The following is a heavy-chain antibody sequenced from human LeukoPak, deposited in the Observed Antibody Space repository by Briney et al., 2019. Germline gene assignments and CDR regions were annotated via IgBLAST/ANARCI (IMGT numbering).Heavy chain of an antibody. CDR3: APPSSYVFWGGYYPKDY. Sequence: PSETLSLTCAVYGGSFSGYYWSWIRQPPGKGLEWIGEINHSGSTNYNPSLKSRVTISVDTSKNQFSLKLSSVTAADTAVYYCAPPSSYVFWGGYYPKDYGAQGTRATVPS. J-gene: IGHJ4*02. CDR2: INHSGST. D-gene: IGHD3-3*01. CDR1: GGSFSGYY. V-gene: IGHV4-34*01.